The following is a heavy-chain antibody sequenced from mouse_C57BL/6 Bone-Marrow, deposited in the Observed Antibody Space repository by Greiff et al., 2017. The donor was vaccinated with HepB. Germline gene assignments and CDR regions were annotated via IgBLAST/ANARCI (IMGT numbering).Heavy chain of an antibody. CDR1: GYAFSSYW. CDR3: ARSPSGDAMDY. V-gene: IGHV1-80*01. CDR2: IYPGDGDT. Sequence: VQVVESGAELVKPGASVKISCKASGYAFSSYWMNWVKQRPGKGLEWIGQIYPGDGDTNYNGKFKGKATLTADKSSSTAYMQLSSLTSEDSAVYFCARSPSGDAMDYWGQGTSVTVSS. J-gene: IGHJ4*01. D-gene: IGHD3-2*02.